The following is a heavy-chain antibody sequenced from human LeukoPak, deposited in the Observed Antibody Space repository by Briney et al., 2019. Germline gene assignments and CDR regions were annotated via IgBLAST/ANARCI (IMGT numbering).Heavy chain of an antibody. CDR2: IKQDGSEK. D-gene: IGHD3-22*01. CDR3: VKVAPSDYYDTTGYWGDH. Sequence: GESLRLSCAASGFTFSSYWMSWVRQAPGKGLEWVANIKQDGSEKYYVDSVKGRFTISRDNAKNSLYLQMNSLRAEDTAVYYCVKVAPSDYYDTTGYWGDHWGQGTLVTVSS. CDR1: GFTFSSYW. V-gene: IGHV3-7*03. J-gene: IGHJ4*02.